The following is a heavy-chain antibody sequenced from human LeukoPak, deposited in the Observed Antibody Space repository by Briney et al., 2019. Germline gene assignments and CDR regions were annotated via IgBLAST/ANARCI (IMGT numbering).Heavy chain of an antibody. CDR2: MNPNSGNT. V-gene: IGHV1-8*01. CDR1: GYTFTSYD. D-gene: IGHD3-10*01. Sequence: GASVKVSCKASGYTFTSYDINWVRQATGQGLEWMGWMNPNSGNTGYAQKFQGRVTMTRDTSISTAYMELSRLRSDDTAVYYCARVARGEPHRTYYYGSGPWGPFDPWGQGTLVTVSS. J-gene: IGHJ5*02. CDR3: ARVARGEPHRTYYYGSGPWGPFDP.